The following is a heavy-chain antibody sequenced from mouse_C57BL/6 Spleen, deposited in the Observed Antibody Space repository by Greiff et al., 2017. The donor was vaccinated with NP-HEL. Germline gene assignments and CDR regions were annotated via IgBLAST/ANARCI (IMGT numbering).Heavy chain of an antibody. CDR1: GYTFTSYW. Sequence: VQLQQSGAELVKPGASVKLSCKASGYTFTSYWMHWVKQRPGQGLEWIGMIHPNSGSTNYNEKFKSKATLTVDKSSSTAYMQLSSLTSEDSAVYYCARFPYYYRSSPLNYWGQGTTLTVSS. CDR2: IHPNSGST. V-gene: IGHV1-64*01. D-gene: IGHD1-1*01. J-gene: IGHJ2*01. CDR3: ARFPYYYRSSPLNY.